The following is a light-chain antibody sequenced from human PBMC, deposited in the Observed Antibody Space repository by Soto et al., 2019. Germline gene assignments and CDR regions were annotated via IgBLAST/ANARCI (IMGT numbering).Light chain of an antibody. J-gene: IGKJ1*01. Sequence: DIQMTQSPPTLSASVGDRVTITCRASQTISNWLAWFQQKPGKAPNLLIYKASSLESGVPSRFSGSGFGTEFSLTISSLQPDDFATYYCQQYNSYPWTFGQGTKVEIK. CDR3: QQYNSYPWT. CDR1: QTISNW. V-gene: IGKV1-5*03. CDR2: KAS.